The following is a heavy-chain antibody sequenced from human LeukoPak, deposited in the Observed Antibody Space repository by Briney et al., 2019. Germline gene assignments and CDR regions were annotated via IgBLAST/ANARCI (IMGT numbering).Heavy chain of an antibody. CDR3: ARFSSSSGGFDY. V-gene: IGHV3-74*01. D-gene: IGHD6-6*01. Sequence: PGGSLRLSCAASGFTFSSYWMHWVRQAPGKGLVWVSRINSDGSSTTYADSVKGRFTMSRDNAKNTLYLQMNSLRAEDTAVYYCARFSSSSGGFDYWGQGTLVTVSS. CDR2: INSDGSST. J-gene: IGHJ4*02. CDR1: GFTFSSYW.